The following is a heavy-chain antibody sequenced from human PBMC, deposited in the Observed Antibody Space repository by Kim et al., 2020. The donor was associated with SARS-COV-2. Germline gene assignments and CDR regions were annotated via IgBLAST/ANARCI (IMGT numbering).Heavy chain of an antibody. CDR3: ARDRWGLLPYYYYGMDV. CDR1: GYTFTSYD. Sequence: ASVKVSCKASGYTFTSYDINWVRQATGQGLEWMGWMNPNSGNTGYAQKYQGRVTMTRNTSISTAYMDLRSLRSADTAVYYCARDRWGLLPYYYYGMDVWGQRATVSCSS. D-gene: IGHD1-26*01. CDR2: MNPNSGNT. V-gene: IGHV1-8*01. J-gene: IGHJ6*02.